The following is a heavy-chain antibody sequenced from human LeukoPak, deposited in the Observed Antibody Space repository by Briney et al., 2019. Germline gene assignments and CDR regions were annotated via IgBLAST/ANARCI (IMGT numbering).Heavy chain of an antibody. J-gene: IGHJ5*02. CDR1: GFTFSSYA. CDR2: ISYDGSNK. V-gene: IGHV3-30*04. Sequence: GSLRLSCAASGFTFSSYAMHWVRQAPGKGLEWVAVISYDGSNKYYADSVKGRFTISRDNSKNTLYLQMNSLRAEDTAVYYCARDESLLRLGTPTSWGQGTLVTVSS. D-gene: IGHD3-16*01. CDR3: ARDESLLRLGTPTS.